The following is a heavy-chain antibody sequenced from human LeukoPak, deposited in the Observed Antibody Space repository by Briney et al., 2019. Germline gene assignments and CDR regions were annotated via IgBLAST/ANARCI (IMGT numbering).Heavy chain of an antibody. D-gene: IGHD2-21*02. CDR1: GFTFSSYA. V-gene: IGHV3-21*01. CDR2: ISSGTSFI. J-gene: IGHJ6*03. Sequence: GGSLRLSCAASGFTFSSYAMNWVRQAPGKGLEWVSSISSGTSFIYYADSVKGRFTISRDNAKNSLYLQMNSLRAEDTAVYYCARGTTALMDVWGKGTTVTVSS. CDR3: ARGTTALMDV.